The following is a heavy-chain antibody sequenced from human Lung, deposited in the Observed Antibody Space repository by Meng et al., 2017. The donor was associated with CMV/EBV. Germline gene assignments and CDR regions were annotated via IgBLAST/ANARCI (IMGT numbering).Heavy chain of an antibody. D-gene: IGHD3-10*01. CDR1: GDSITNHNW. V-gene: IGHV4-4*02. Sequence: GRLRESGPALGKPSETLSLTCAVSGDSITNHNWWAWVRQPPGKGLEWIGEIPHRGSSAYNPSLKSRVSMSIDKSKNQFSLKLTSVTAADMAVYHCLRRSGGSVWGQGTLVTVSS. J-gene: IGHJ1*01. CDR3: LRRSGGSV. CDR2: IPHRGSS.